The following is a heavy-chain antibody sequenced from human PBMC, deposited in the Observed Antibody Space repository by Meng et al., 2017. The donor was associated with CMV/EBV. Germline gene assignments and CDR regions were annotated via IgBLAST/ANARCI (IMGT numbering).Heavy chain of an antibody. CDR3: ARDRTLRFLEWLNTHFDY. D-gene: IGHD3-3*01. Sequence: GGSLRLSCAASGFTFSSYSMNWVRQAPGKGLEWVANIKQDGSEKYYVDSVKGRFTISRDNAKNSLYLQMNSLRAEDTAVYYCARDRTLRFLEWLNTHFDYWGQGTLVTVSS. J-gene: IGHJ4*02. V-gene: IGHV3-7*01. CDR2: IKQDGSEK. CDR1: GFTFSSYS.